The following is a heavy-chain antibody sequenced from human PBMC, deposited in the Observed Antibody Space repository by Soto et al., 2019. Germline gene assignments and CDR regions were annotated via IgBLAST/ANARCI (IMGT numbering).Heavy chain of an antibody. D-gene: IGHD5-12*01. CDR2: IYPSDSDT. V-gene: IGHV5-51*01. Sequence: GESLKISCKGSGYNFASHWIGWVRQTPGKGLEWMGTIYPSDSDTRYSPSFQGQVSISADKSINTAYLQRSSLKASDTAIYFCFRRSDFDISGYSDFDYWGQGTRVTVSS. CDR1: GYNFASHW. CDR3: FRRSDFDISGYSDFDY. J-gene: IGHJ4*02.